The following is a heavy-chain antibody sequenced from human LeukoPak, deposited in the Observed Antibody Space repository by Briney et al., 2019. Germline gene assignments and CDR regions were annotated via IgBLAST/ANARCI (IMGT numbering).Heavy chain of an antibody. CDR2: ISSSGSTI. V-gene: IGHV3-48*04. CDR1: GFTFSSYS. D-gene: IGHD6-19*01. CDR3: ARGTIGWAGVDY. Sequence: GGSLRLSCAASGFTFSSYSMNWDRQTPGKGLEWVSFISSSGSTISYADSVKGRFTISRDNAKNTLYLQMNSLRAEDTAVYYCARGTIGWAGVDYWGQGTLVTVSS. J-gene: IGHJ4*02.